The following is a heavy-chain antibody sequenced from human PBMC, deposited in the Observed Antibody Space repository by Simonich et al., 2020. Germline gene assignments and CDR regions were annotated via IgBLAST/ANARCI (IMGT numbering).Heavy chain of an antibody. CDR3: ARRGGAG. Sequence: QVQLVQSGAEVKKPGASVKVSCKASGYTFTGVYMHWVRQAPGQGLEWMGWINPNSGGTNSAQKFQGRVTMTRDTSISTAYMELSRLRSYDTAVYYCARRGGAGWGQGTMVTVSS. D-gene: IGHD6-19*01. CDR2: INPNSGGT. J-gene: IGHJ3*01. V-gene: IGHV1-2*02. CDR1: GYTFTGVY.